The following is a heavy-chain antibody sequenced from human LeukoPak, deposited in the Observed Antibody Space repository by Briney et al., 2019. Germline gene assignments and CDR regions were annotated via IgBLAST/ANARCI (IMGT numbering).Heavy chain of an antibody. CDR3: ARGSTIAAAGTYYYYMDV. V-gene: IGHV1-2*02. Sequence: ASVKVSCKASGYTFTGYYMHWVRQAPGQGLEWMGWINPNSGGTNYAQKFQGRVTMTRDTSISTAYMELSRLRSDDTAVYYCARGSTIAAAGTYYYYMDVWGKGTTVTISS. CDR2: INPNSGGT. J-gene: IGHJ6*03. CDR1: GYTFTGYY. D-gene: IGHD6-13*01.